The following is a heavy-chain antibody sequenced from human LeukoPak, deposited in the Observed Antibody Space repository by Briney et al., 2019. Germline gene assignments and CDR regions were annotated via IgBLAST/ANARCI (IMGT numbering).Heavy chain of an antibody. V-gene: IGHV3-21*01. CDR1: GFSFSDYT. CDR2: IESASNYI. CDR3: AREATSGWFYFDH. J-gene: IGHJ4*02. Sequence: GGSLRLSCVASGFSFSDYTMNWFRQVPGEGLEWLSSIESASNYIYYADSVKGRFTISRDNAKNSLFLQMDSLTAEDTAVYYCAREATSGWFYFDHWGQGTLVTVSS. D-gene: IGHD6-19*01.